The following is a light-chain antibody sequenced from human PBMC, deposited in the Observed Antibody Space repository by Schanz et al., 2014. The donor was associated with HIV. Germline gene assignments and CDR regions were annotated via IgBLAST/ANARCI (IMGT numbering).Light chain of an antibody. CDR1: TSDIGAYNY. Sequence: QSALTQPPSASGSPGHSVTISCTGTTSDIGAYNYVSWYQLHPGRAPKLLIYSNNQRPSGVPDRFSGSKSGTSASLAISGLQSEDEADYYCAAWDGSLNGYVFGTGTKLTVL. CDR3: AAWDGSLNGYV. CDR2: SNN. J-gene: IGLJ1*01. V-gene: IGLV2-8*01.